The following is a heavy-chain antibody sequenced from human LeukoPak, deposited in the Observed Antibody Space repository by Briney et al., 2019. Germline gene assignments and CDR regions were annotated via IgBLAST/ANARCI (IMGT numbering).Heavy chain of an antibody. CDR2: ISSNGGST. CDR3: ARAKLREAFDI. CDR1: GFTFSSYA. Sequence: GGSLRLSCAASGFTFSSYAMHWVRQAPGKGLEYVSAISSNGGSTYYANSVKGRFTISRDNSKNTLYLQMGSLRAEDMAVYYCARAKLREAFDIWGQGTMVTVSS. D-gene: IGHD1-7*01. J-gene: IGHJ3*02. V-gene: IGHV3-64*01.